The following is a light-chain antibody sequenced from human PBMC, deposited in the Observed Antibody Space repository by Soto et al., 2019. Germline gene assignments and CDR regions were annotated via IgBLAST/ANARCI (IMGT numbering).Light chain of an antibody. CDR2: KAS. CDR1: QTTINW. J-gene: IGKJ1*01. Sequence: DIQMTQSPSTLSASVGDRVTITCRASQTTINWLAWYQQKPGKAPKLLIYKASTLESGVPSRFSGSGSGTEFTLTISNLQHDDFGTYYCQHQRTFGQGTKVEIK. CDR3: QHQRT. V-gene: IGKV1-5*03.